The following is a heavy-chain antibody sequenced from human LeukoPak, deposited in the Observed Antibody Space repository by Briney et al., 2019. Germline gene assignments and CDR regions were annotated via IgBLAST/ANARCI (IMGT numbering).Heavy chain of an antibody. V-gene: IGHV4-34*01. J-gene: IGHJ4*02. D-gene: IGHD3-22*01. Sequence: PSETLSLTCAVYGGSFSGYYWSWIRQPPGKGLEWIGEINHSGSTNYNPSLKSRVTISVDTSKNQFSLKLSSVTAADTAVYYCARSSGLYYYDSSPFDYWGQGTLVTVSS. CDR1: GGSFSGYY. CDR2: INHSGST. CDR3: ARSSGLYYYDSSPFDY.